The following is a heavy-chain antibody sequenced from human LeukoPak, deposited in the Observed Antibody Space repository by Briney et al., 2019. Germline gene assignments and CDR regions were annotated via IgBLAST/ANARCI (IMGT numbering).Heavy chain of an antibody. CDR3: ARSIVGANNWFDP. D-gene: IGHD1-26*01. CDR2: IYPGDSDT. CDR1: GYSFTSYW. J-gene: IGHJ5*02. V-gene: IGHV5-51*01. Sequence: AGESLKISCKGSGYSFTSYWIGWVRQMPGKGLEWMGIIYPGDSDTRYSPSFQGQVTISADKSISTAYLQWSSLKAPDTAMYYCARSIVGANNWFDPWGQGTLVTVSS.